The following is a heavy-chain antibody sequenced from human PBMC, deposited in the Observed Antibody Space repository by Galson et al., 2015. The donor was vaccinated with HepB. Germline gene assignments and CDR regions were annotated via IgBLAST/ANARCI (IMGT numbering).Heavy chain of an antibody. Sequence: SLRLSCAASGFTFSSYWMYWVRQAPGKGLVWVSRINTDGSSISYADSVKGRFTISRDNAKNTLYLQMDSLRAEDTAVYFCAGGSSGSYWGQGTLVTVSS. D-gene: IGHD3-22*01. V-gene: IGHV3-74*01. CDR1: GFTFSSYW. J-gene: IGHJ4*02. CDR2: INTDGSSI. CDR3: AGGSSGSY.